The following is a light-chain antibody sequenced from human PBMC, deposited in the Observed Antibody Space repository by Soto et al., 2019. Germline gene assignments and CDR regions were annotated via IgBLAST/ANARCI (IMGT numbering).Light chain of an antibody. J-gene: IGKJ3*01. CDR1: QGISSW. CDR3: QQANSFPLT. Sequence: DIQMTQSPSSVSASVGDRVTITCRASQGISSWLAWYQKKPGKAPKLLIYAASSLQGGVPSRFIVSGSVTYFTLTISSLQPEDVATYYCQQANSFPLTFGPGTKVYIK. V-gene: IGKV1-12*01. CDR2: AAS.